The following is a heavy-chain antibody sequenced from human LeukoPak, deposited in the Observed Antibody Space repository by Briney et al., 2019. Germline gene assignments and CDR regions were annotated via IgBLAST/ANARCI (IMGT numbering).Heavy chain of an antibody. V-gene: IGHV4-34*01. J-gene: IGHJ4*02. CDR3: ARVGIYYFDY. CDR2: INHSGST. Sequence: SETLSLTCAVYGGSFSGYYWSWIRQPPGMGLEWIGEINHSGSTNYNPSLKSRVTISVDTSKNQFSLKLSSVTAADTAVYYCARVGIYYFDYWGQGTLVTVSS. CDR1: GGSFSGYY. D-gene: IGHD7-27*01.